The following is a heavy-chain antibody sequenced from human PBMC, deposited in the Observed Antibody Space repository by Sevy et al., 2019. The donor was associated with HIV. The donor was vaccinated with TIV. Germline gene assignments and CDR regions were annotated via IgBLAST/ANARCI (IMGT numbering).Heavy chain of an antibody. CDR3: ARSVPSYGMDV. CDR1: GGSFSGYY. V-gene: IGHV4-34*01. J-gene: IGHJ6*02. Sequence: SEILSLTCAVYGGSFSGYYWSWIRQPPGKGLEWIGEINHSGSTNYNPSLKSRVTISVDTSKNQFSLKLSSVTAADTAVYYCARSVPSYGMDVWGQGTTVTVSS. D-gene: IGHD1-1*01. CDR2: INHSGST.